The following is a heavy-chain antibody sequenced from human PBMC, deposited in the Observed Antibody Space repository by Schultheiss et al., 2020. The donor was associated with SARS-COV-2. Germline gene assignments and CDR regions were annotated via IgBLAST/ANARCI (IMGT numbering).Heavy chain of an antibody. CDR1: GFTFSGYA. CDR3: ARDDYGMDV. CDR2: ISGRGSDT. J-gene: IGHJ6*02. Sequence: GGSLRLSCAASGFTFSGYALSWVRQAPGRGLEWVSGISGRGSDTDYTDSVKGRFTISRDNSKNTLYLQMNSLRAEDTAVYYCARDDYGMDVWGQGTTVTVSS. V-gene: IGHV3-23*01.